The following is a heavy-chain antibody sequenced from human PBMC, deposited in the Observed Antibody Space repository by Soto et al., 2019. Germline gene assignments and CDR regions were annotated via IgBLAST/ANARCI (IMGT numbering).Heavy chain of an antibody. D-gene: IGHD3-10*01. J-gene: IGHJ5*02. Sequence: SETLSLTCTVSGGSISSGGYYWSWIRQHPGKGLEWIGYIYYSGSTYYNPSLKSRDTISVDTSKNQFSLKLSSVTAADTAVYYCARERGWELEEWFDPWGQGTLVNVS. CDR2: IYYSGST. CDR3: ARERGWELEEWFDP. V-gene: IGHV4-31*03. CDR1: GGSISSGGYY.